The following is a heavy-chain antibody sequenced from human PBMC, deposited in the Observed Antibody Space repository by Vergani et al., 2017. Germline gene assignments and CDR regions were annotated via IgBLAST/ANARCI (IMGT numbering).Heavy chain of an antibody. CDR1: GFTFSSYA. J-gene: IGHJ4*02. CDR3: AKAPTIFGVAFDY. V-gene: IGHV3-23*01. D-gene: IGHD3-3*01. Sequence: EVQLLESGGGLVQPGGSLRLSCAASGFTFSSYAMSWVRQAPGKGLEWVSAISGGGGSTYYADSVKGRFTISRDNSKNTLYLQMNSLRAEDTAVYYCAKAPTIFGVAFDYWGQGTLVTVSS. CDR2: ISGGGGST.